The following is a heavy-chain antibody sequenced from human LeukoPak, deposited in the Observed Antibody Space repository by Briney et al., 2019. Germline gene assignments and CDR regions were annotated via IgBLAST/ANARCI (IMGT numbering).Heavy chain of an antibody. J-gene: IGHJ5*02. CDR3: ARGYDLKRFDP. CDR1: GYSISSGYY. CDR2: IYHSGST. V-gene: IGHV4-38-2*02. D-gene: IGHD1-1*01. Sequence: NPSETLSLTCTVSGYSISSGYYWGWIRQPPGKGLEWIGSIYHSGSTYYNPSLKSRVTISVDTSKNQFSLKLSSVTAADTAVYYGARGYDLKRFDPWGQGTLVTVSS.